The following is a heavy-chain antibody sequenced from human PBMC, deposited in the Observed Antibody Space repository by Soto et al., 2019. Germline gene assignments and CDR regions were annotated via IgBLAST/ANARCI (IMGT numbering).Heavy chain of an antibody. D-gene: IGHD2-15*01. J-gene: IGHJ6*02. Sequence: QVQLVQSGDEVRKPGSSVKVSCKASGYIFVNYGIAWVRQAPGQGLEWMGWISPYSGNTHYARKVQGRLTMTTDTATSIAYWDLGSLTSDDTAVSYCAVVDNYATPAPQDVWGQGTTVTVSS. CDR2: ISPYSGNT. CDR1: GYIFVNYG. V-gene: IGHV1-18*01. CDR3: AVVDNYATPAPQDV.